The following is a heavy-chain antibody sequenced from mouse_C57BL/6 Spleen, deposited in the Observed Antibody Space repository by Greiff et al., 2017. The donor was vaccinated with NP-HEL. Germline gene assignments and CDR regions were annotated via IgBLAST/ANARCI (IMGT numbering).Heavy chain of an antibody. J-gene: IGHJ3*01. CDR2: IWRGGRT. CDR1: GFSLTSYG. D-gene: IGHD1-3*01. V-gene: IGHV2-5*01. CDR3: AKDYNGRGAWFAY. Sequence: QVQLQQSGPGLVQPSQCLSITCTASGFSLTSYGVHWVRQSPGKGLEWLGVIWRGGRTDYNAAFMCRLSITKDNSKFQVFFKMNSMRADDTAIYYGAKDYNGRGAWFAYWGQGTLVTVSA.